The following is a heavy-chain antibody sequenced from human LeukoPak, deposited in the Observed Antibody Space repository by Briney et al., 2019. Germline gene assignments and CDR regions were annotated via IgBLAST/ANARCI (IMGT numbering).Heavy chain of an antibody. D-gene: IGHD3-22*01. J-gene: IGHJ4*02. CDR2: INYSGST. CDR3: ARVSDSDRRGYYWGFDY. CDR1: GGSISSYY. V-gene: IGHV4-59*08. Sequence: SETLSLTCTVSGGSISSYYWSWIRQPPGKGLECIGYINYSGSTNYNPSLKSRVTISVDTSKNQFSLRLSSVTDADTAVYYCARVSDSDRRGYYWGFDYWGQGTLVTVSS.